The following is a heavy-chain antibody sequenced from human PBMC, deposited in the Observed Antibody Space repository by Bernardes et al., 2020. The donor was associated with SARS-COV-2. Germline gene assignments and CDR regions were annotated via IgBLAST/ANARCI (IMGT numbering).Heavy chain of an antibody. J-gene: IGHJ5*02. CDR1: GGSLSGYN. V-gene: IGHV4-34*01. CDR2: INHSRST. D-gene: IGHD3-22*01. CDR3: ARADSSGYYYPWVDP. Sequence: SETLSLTCAVYGGSLSGYNWSWIRQSPGKGLEWIGEINHSRSTHYNPSLKSRVTISEDTSKNQFSLKLSSVTAADTAVYYCARADSSGYYYPWVDPWGQGTLVTVSS.